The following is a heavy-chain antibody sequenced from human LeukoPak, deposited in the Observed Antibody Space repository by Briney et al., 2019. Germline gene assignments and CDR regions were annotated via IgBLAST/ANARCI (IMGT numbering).Heavy chain of an antibody. CDR2: IYSGGST. Sequence: GGSLRLSCAASGFTVSSNYMSWVRQAPGKGLEWVSVIYSGGSTYYADSVKGRFTISRDNSKNTLYLQMNSLRAEDTAVYYCARAFYGSGSYHFDYWGQGTLVTVSS. CDR1: GFTVSSNY. J-gene: IGHJ4*02. V-gene: IGHV3-66*01. CDR3: ARAFYGSGSYHFDY. D-gene: IGHD3-10*01.